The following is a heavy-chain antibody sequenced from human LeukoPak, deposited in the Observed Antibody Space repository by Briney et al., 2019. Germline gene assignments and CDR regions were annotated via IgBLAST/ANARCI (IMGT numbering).Heavy chain of an antibody. D-gene: IGHD5-24*01. CDR3: ARDEMATTYWFDP. V-gene: IGHV1-69*04. CDR1: GDTFTSYA. CDR2: IIPIFGIA. Sequence: SVKVSCKPSGDTFTSYAISWVRQAPGQGLGWMGRIIPIFGIANYAQTFQGRVTITADKSTSTAYMELSSLRSEDTAVYYCARDEMATTYWFDPWGQGTLVTVSS. J-gene: IGHJ5*02.